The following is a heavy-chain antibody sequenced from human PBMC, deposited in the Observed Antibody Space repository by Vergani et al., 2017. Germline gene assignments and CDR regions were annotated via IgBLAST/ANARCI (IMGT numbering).Heavy chain of an antibody. Sequence: EVQLLQSEGAVVQPGGSLRLSCVASGFTFSSHAMSWVRQGHGQGLEWVSSIKNTGDSTPYADSVKGRFTISSDTSKGTMYLQMNSLRDEDTGVYYCARDLRLLYNRFDPWGQGTLVTVSS. CDR1: GFTFSSHA. D-gene: IGHD1-14*01. J-gene: IGHJ5*02. CDR2: IKNTGDST. CDR3: ARDLRLLYNRFDP. V-gene: IGHV3-23*01.